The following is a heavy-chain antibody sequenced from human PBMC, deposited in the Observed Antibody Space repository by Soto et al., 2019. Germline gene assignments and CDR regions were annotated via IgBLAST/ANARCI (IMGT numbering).Heavy chain of an antibody. CDR2: INSDGSST. Sequence: EVQLVESGGGLVQPGGSLRLSCAASGFTFSSYWMHWVRQAPGKGLVWVSRINSDGSSTSYADYVKGRFTISRDNAKNTLYLQMNSLRAEDTAVYYCARPRPYCGGDCPDSWGQGTLVTVSS. V-gene: IGHV3-74*01. CDR1: GFTFSSYW. D-gene: IGHD2-21*02. CDR3: ARPRPYCGGDCPDS. J-gene: IGHJ4*02.